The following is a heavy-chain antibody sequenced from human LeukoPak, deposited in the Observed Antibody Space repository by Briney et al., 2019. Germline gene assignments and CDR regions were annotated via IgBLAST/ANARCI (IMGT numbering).Heavy chain of an antibody. CDR3: ARVIQSLLLKGYFDY. Sequence: GGSLRLSCAASGLTVSSNYMSWVRQAPGKGLEGVSVIYSGGSAYYADSLKGRFTIPRDNSKNTLYLQMNSLRAEDTAVYYCARVIQSLLLKGYFDYWGQGTLVTVSS. J-gene: IGHJ4*02. CDR1: GLTVSSNY. CDR2: IYSGGSA. D-gene: IGHD2-15*01. V-gene: IGHV3-53*01.